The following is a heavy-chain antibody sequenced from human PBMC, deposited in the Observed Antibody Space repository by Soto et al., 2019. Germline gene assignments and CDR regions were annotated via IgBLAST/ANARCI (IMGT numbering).Heavy chain of an antibody. Sequence: QVQLVQSGAEVKKPGSSVKVSCKASGGTFSSYTISWVRQAPGQGLEWMGRIIPILGIANYAQKFQGRVTITADKSTSTGYMEPSSLRSEDTAVYYCARDDGLAYCGGDCYSWGQGTLVTVSS. D-gene: IGHD2-21*02. CDR2: IIPILGIA. V-gene: IGHV1-69*02. CDR3: ARDDGLAYCGGDCYS. J-gene: IGHJ4*02. CDR1: GGTFSSYT.